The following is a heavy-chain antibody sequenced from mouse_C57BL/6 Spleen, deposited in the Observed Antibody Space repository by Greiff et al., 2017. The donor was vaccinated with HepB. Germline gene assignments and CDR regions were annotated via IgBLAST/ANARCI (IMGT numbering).Heavy chain of an antibody. CDR1: GYTFTSYW. J-gene: IGHJ2*01. CDR2: IDPSDSYT. Sequence: QVQLQQPGAELVKPGASVKLSCKASGYTFTSYWMQWVKQRPGQGLEWIGEIDPSDSYTNYNQKFKGKATLTVDTSSSTAYMQLSSLTSEDSAVYYCAEGGFDYWGQGTTLTVSS. CDR3: AEGGFDY. V-gene: IGHV1-50*01.